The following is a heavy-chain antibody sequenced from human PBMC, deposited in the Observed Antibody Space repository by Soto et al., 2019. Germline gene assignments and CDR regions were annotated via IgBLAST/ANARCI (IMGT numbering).Heavy chain of an antibody. Sequence: QVQLRESGPGLVRPSETLSLTCAVSGGSISSGYWWGWVRQPPGKGLEWIGEISRGGNPNYNPSLKSRVTISVDTYNNEYSLRMNSVTAADTAVYYCVRNADFCSDFWGQGTLFTVSS. V-gene: IGHV4-4*02. D-gene: IGHD2-2*01. CDR2: ISRGGNP. CDR1: GGSISSGYW. J-gene: IGHJ4*02. CDR3: VRNADFCSDF.